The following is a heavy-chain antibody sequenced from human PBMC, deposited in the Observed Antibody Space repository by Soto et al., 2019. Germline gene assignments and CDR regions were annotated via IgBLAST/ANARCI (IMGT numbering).Heavy chain of an antibody. D-gene: IGHD2-15*01. Sequence: QVQLVESGGGVVQPGRSLRLSCAASGFTFSSYGMHWVRQAPGKGLEWVAVISYDGSNKYYADSVKGRFTISRDNSKNARSLQMNSLRAEDTAVYYGAKGTYSGPLDYWGQGTLVTVSS. J-gene: IGHJ4*02. CDR1: GFTFSSYG. V-gene: IGHV3-30*18. CDR3: AKGTYSGPLDY. CDR2: ISYDGSNK.